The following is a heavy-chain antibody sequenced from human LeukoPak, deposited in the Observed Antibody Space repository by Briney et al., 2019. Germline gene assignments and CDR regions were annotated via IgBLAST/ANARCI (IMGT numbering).Heavy chain of an antibody. Sequence: GGSLRLSCAASGFTFSSYAMSWVRQAPGKGLEWVAVTSSDLNVKLYADSVKGRFTISRDNSKNTLYLQMNSLRAEDTAVYYCARCGYDSSGYYYGGECGMDVWGQGTTVTVSS. CDR2: TSSDLNVK. J-gene: IGHJ6*02. D-gene: IGHD3-22*01. CDR1: GFTFSSYA. CDR3: ARCGYDSSGYYYGGECGMDV. V-gene: IGHV3-30*03.